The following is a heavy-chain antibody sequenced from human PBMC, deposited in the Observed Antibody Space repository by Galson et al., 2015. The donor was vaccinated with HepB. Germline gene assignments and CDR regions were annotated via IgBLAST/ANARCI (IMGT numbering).Heavy chain of an antibody. CDR3: ASRRDGYNRVFDY. Sequence: SVKVSCKASGGTFSSYTISWVRQAPGQGLEWMGRIIPILGIANYAQKFQGRVTITADKSTSTAYMELSSLRSEDTAVYYCASRRDGYNRVFDYWGQGTLVTVSS. D-gene: IGHD5-24*01. CDR1: GGTFSSYT. J-gene: IGHJ4*02. V-gene: IGHV1-69*02. CDR2: IIPILGIA.